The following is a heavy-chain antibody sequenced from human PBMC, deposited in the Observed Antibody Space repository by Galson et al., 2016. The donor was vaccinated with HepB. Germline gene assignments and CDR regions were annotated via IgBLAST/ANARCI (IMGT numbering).Heavy chain of an antibody. J-gene: IGHJ4*02. Sequence: ETLSLTCAVYGETFSGYYWTWIRQAPGEGLQWIGEINHYGSANYNPSLKSRVARSVDTFKNQFSLKLNSVTAADTAVYYCARERGGYCTETTCERGQLLYWGQGNLVTVSS. D-gene: IGHD2-8*02. CDR1: GETFSGYY. CDR3: ARERGGYCTETTCERGQLLY. CDR2: INHYGSA. V-gene: IGHV4-34*01.